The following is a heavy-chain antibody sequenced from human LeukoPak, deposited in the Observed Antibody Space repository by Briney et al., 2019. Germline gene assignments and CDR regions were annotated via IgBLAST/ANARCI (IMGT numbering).Heavy chain of an antibody. Sequence: ASVKVSCKASGYTFTSYGISWVRQAPGQGLEWMGRIIPILGIANYAQKFQGRVTITADKSTSTAYMELSSLRSEDTAVYYCARDWFDTAMVIDAFDIWGQGTMVTVSS. J-gene: IGHJ3*02. CDR3: ARDWFDTAMVIDAFDI. V-gene: IGHV1-69*04. D-gene: IGHD5-18*01. CDR1: GYTFTSYG. CDR2: IIPILGIA.